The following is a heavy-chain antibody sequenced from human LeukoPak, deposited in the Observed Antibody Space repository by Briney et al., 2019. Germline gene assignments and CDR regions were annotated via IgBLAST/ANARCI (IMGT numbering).Heavy chain of an antibody. CDR1: GFTFSRYW. D-gene: IGHD4-17*01. CDR2: IKKDGTQK. CDR3: VRYDYDDYNAFDI. V-gene: IGHV3-7*01. Sequence: PGGSLRLSCGVSGFTFSRYWMSWVRQAPWKGLEWVANIKKDGTQKYYMDSVKGRFTISRDNAKNSLYLQMNSLRAEDTAVYYCVRYDYDDYNAFDIWGQGTMVTVSS. J-gene: IGHJ3*02.